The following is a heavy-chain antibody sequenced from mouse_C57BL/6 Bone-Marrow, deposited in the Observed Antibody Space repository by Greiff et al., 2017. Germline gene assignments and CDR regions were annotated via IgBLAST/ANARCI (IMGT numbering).Heavy chain of an antibody. CDR2: IDPSDSYT. Sequence: QVQMQQPGAELVKPGASVKLSCKASGYTFTSYWMQWVKQRPGQGLEWIGEIDPSDSYTNYNQKFKGKATLTVDTSSSTAYMQLSSLTSEDSAVYYCARDYDSSFAYWGQGTLVTVYA. CDR1: GYTFTSYW. CDR3: ARDYDSSFAY. V-gene: IGHV1-50*01. J-gene: IGHJ3*01. D-gene: IGHD2-4*01.